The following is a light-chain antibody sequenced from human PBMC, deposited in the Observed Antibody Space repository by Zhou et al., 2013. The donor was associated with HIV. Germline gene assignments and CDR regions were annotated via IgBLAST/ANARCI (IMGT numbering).Light chain of an antibody. V-gene: IGKV1D-16*01. Sequence: DIQMTQSPSSLSASVGDRVTITCRASQGISSWLAWYQQKSEKAPKSLIYAASSLQSGVPSRFSGSGSGTDYTLTISSLQPEDFATYYCQQYYSTPRGTFGPGTKVDIK. CDR1: QGISSW. CDR3: QQYYSTPRGT. J-gene: IGKJ3*01. CDR2: AAS.